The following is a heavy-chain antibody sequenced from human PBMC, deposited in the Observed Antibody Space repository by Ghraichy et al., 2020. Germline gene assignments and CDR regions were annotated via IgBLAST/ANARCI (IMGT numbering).Heavy chain of an antibody. CDR1: GFTFSSYA. J-gene: IGHJ4*02. V-gene: IGHV3-30*04. CDR3: ARDLEKYSSSWSDFDY. D-gene: IGHD6-13*01. Sequence: GESLNTSCAASGFTFSSYAMHWVRQAPGKGLEWVAVISYDGSNKYYADSVKGRFTISRDNSKNTLYLQMNSLRAEDTAVYYCARDLEKYSSSWSDFDYWGQGTLVTVSS. CDR2: ISYDGSNK.